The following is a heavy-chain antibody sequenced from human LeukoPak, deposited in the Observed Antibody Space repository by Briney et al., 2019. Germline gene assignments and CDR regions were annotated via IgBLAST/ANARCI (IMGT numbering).Heavy chain of an antibody. J-gene: IGHJ4*02. V-gene: IGHV3-33*01. CDR3: ASGRAYSRSWYRPGNFDY. CDR1: GFTFSSYG. D-gene: IGHD6-13*01. CDR2: IWYDGTNK. Sequence: GGSLRLSCVASGFTFSSYGMHWVRQAPGKGLEWVAVIWYDGTNKYYADSVKGRFTISRDSSKNTLYLQMNSLRAEDTAVYYCASGRAYSRSWYRPGNFDYWGQGTLVTVSS.